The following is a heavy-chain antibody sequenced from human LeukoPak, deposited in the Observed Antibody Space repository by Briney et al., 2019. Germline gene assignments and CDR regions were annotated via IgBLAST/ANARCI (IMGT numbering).Heavy chain of an antibody. CDR3: ARRIAAAPRYAFDI. D-gene: IGHD6-13*01. J-gene: IGHJ3*02. V-gene: IGHV4-59*08. Sequence: SETLSLTCTVSGGSISNYYWTWIRQPPGKGLEWIGYIYYSGSTNYNPSLKSRVTISLDTSKNQFSLKLSSVTAADTAVYYCARRIAAAPRYAFDIWGQGTIVTVSS. CDR1: GGSISNYY. CDR2: IYYSGST.